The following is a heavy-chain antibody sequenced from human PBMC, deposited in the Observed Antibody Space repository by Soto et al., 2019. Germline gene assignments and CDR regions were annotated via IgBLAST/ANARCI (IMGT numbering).Heavy chain of an antibody. CDR1: GGSISSGGYY. CDR2: IYYSGST. V-gene: IGHV4-31*03. CDR3: ARFCSGYSYGLYNWFDP. D-gene: IGHD5-18*01. Sequence: QVQLQESGPGLVKPSQTLSLTCTVSGGSISSGGYYWSWIRQHPGKGLEWIGYIYYSGSTYYNPSLKSRVTISVDTSKNQFSLKLSSVTAADTAVYYCARFCSGYSYGLYNWFDPWGQGTLVTVSS. J-gene: IGHJ5*02.